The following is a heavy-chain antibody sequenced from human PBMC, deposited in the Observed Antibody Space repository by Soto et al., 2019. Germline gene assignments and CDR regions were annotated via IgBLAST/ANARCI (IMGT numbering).Heavy chain of an antibody. CDR2: INQDGSKK. CDR1: GFTFSTYW. Sequence: GGSLRLSCAASGFTFSTYWMDWVRQTPGKGLEWVANINQDGSKKNYVDSVKGRFTISRDNAKNSLYLQMSSLTAEDSALYYCSRSLDSWGQGTLVTVSS. CDR3: SRSLDS. J-gene: IGHJ4*02. V-gene: IGHV3-7*01.